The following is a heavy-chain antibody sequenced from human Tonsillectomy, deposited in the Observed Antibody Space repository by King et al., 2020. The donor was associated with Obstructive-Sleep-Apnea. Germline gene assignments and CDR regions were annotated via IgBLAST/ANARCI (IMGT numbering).Heavy chain of an antibody. CDR1: GGSISTYY. D-gene: IGHD3-22*01. CDR3: ARQRYYYDSSGYYYPAFDH. V-gene: IGHV4-59*01. J-gene: IGHJ4*02. Sequence: VQLQESGPGLVKPSETLSLTCTVSGGSISTYYWSWIRQPPGTGLEWIGYIFDSGNTRYNPALKSRVTISVDTSQNQFSLRLSSVTSADTAVYYCARQRYYYDSSGYYYPAFDHWGRGTLVTVSS. CDR2: IFDSGNT.